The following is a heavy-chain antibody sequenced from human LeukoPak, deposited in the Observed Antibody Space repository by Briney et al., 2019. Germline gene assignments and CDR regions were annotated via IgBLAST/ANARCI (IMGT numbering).Heavy chain of an antibody. J-gene: IGHJ1*01. D-gene: IGHD1-14*01. CDR3: ARDSSEFRSLLFH. V-gene: IGHV1-69*13. Sequence: SVKVSCKASGGTSSRHSISWVRQSPGQGLEWMGGITPMFGTSNYAQKFQGRVTITADESTSTAYMELSSLRSKDTAVYYCARDSSEFRSLLFHWGQGTLVTVSS. CDR2: ITPMFGTS. CDR1: GGTSSRHS.